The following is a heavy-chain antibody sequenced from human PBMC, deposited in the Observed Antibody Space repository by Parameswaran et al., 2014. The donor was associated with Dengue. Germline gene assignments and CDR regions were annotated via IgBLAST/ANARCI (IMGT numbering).Heavy chain of an antibody. D-gene: IGHD3-3*01. CDR1: GGSISSYY. CDR2: IYTSGST. Sequence: ASETLSLTCTVSGGSISSYYWSWIRQPAGKGLEWIGRIYTSGSTNYNPSLKSRVTMSVDTSKNQFSLKLSSLTAADTAVYYCAREDRSGQYGAFDYWGQGTLVTVSS. CDR3: AREDRSGQYGAFDY. J-gene: IGHJ4*02. V-gene: IGHV4-4*07.